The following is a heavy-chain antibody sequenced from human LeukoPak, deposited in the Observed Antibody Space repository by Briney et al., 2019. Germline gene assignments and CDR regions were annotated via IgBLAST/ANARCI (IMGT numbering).Heavy chain of an antibody. V-gene: IGHV1-2*06. CDR2: INPNSGGT. J-gene: IGHJ4*02. D-gene: IGHD3-3*01. CDR3: ARGDFWSGLNDY. CDR1: GYTFTGYY. Sequence: ASVKVSCKASGYTFTGYYMHWVRQAPGQGLEWMGPINPNSGGTNYAQKFQGRVTMTRDTSISTAYMELSRLRSDDTAVYYCARGDFWSGLNDYWGQRTLVTVSS.